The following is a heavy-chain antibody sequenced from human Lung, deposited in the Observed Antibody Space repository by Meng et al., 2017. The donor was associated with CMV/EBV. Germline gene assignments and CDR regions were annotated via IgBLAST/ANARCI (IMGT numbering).Heavy chain of an antibody. CDR2: SRNKASSYTT. V-gene: IGHV3-72*01. Sequence: GESXKISCTASGFTFGDHYMDWVRQAPGKGLEWVARSRNKASSYTTEYAASVRGRFTISRDESGNSLDLQMTSLKTEDTAVYYCARDNSATRYFDDWGQGXLVTVSS. J-gene: IGHJ4*02. CDR3: ARDNSATRYFDD. D-gene: IGHD2/OR15-2a*01. CDR1: GFTFGDHY.